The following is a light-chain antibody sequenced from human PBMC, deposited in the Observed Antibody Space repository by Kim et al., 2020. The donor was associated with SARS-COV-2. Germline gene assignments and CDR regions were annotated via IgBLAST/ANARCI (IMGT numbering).Light chain of an antibody. J-gene: IGLJ3*02. CDR1: SGHSSYA. Sequence: SVKLTGTLSSGHSSYAIAWHQQQPEKGPRYLMKLNSDGSHSKGDGIPDRFSGSSSGAERYLTISSLQSEDEADYYCQTWGTGIRVFGGGTQLTVL. CDR3: QTWGTGIRV. CDR2: LNSDGSH. V-gene: IGLV4-69*01.